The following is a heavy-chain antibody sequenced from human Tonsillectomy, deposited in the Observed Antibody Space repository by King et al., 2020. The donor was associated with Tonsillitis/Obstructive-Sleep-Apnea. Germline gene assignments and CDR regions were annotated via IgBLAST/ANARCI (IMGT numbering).Heavy chain of an antibody. D-gene: IGHD4-11*01. CDR3: AREGPKHSIDY. V-gene: IGHV3-33*01. CDR2: IWYDGSNK. Sequence: VKLVESGGGVVQPGRSLRLSCAASGFTFSSYGMHWVRQAPGKGLEWVAVIWYDGSNKYYADSVKGRFTISRDNSKNTLYLQMNSLRAEDTAVYYCAREGPKHSIDYWGQGTLVTVSS. CDR1: GFTFSSYG. J-gene: IGHJ4*02.